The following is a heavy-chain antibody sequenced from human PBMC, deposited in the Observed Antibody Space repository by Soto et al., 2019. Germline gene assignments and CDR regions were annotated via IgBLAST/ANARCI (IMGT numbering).Heavy chain of an antibody. CDR3: ARAYLGRLPRRADYYYAMDV. D-gene: IGHD1-26*01. Sequence: LRLSCAASGFSFRDYDMHWVRQRKGKGLEWVSALGAARDPYYVGSVKGRFSVSRDNAQNSLFLQMNNLRVDDTAVYFCARAYLGRLPRRADYYYAMDVWGRGTTVTVS. V-gene: IGHV3-13*05. J-gene: IGHJ6*02. CDR2: LGAARDP. CDR1: GFSFRDYD.